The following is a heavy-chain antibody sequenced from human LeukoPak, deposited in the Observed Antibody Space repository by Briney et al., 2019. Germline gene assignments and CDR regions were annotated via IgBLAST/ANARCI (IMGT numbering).Heavy chain of an antibody. CDR2: MYYMLNA. CDR3: ATSFRSGWGFDS. V-gene: IGHV4-59*11. Sequence: SETLSLTCAVSGASMRDHYWTWIRQPPGKGLEWIGSMYYMLNANSYNPSLKSRVSISVDTPDNQFSLKLKSVTAADTAVYYCATSFRSGWGFDSWGQGILVAVSS. J-gene: IGHJ4*02. CDR1: GASMRDHY. D-gene: IGHD6-19*01.